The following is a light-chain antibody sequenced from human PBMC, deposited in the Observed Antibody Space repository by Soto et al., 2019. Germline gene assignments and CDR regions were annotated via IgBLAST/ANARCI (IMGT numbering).Light chain of an antibody. V-gene: IGKV3-15*01. J-gene: IGKJ4*01. CDR3: QQYNVWPLT. Sequence: EIVMTQSPATLSVSPGERATLSCRASQSVSSNLAWYQQKPGQTPKLLIYVASTSATGIPARFSGSGSGPEFTLTISSLQSEDFAVYYCQQYNVWPLTFGGGTKVEFK. CDR1: QSVSSN. CDR2: VAS.